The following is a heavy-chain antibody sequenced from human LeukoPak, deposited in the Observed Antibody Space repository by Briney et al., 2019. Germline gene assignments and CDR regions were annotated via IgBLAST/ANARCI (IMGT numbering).Heavy chain of an antibody. CDR2: IIPILGIA. V-gene: IGHV1-69*04. D-gene: IGHD1-1*01. CDR1: GGTFSSYA. CDR3: ARVGYNWNGDG. J-gene: IGHJ4*02. Sequence: SVKVSCKASGGTFSSYAISWVRQAPGQGLEWMGRIIPILGIANYAQKFQGRVTITADKSTSTAYMELSSLRSEDTAVYYCARVGYNWNGDGWGQGTLVTVSS.